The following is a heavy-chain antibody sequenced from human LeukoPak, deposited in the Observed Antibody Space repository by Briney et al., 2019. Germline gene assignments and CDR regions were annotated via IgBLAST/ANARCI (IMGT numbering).Heavy chain of an antibody. CDR2: VYTSGTT. CDR3: ARGTEKTRISGYYSFDH. V-gene: IGHV4-4*07. Sequence: SETLSLTCTVSGGSISGYFWTWIRQPAGKELEWIGCVYTSGTTYYNPSLESRVTISLDTFNNQFSPRVTSVTAADTAIYYCARGTEKTRISGYYSFDHWGRGLLVTVSS. CDR1: GGSISGYF. D-gene: IGHD5-12*01. J-gene: IGHJ4*02.